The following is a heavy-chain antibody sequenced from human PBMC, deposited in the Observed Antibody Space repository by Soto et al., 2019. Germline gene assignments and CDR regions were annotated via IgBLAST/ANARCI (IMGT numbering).Heavy chain of an antibody. Sequence: ASVKVSCTASGYTFRSYAMHWVRQAPGQRLEWMGWINAGNGNTKYSQKFQGRVTITRDTSASTAYMELSSLRSEDTAVYYCAREFPSLSSSWREYFQHWGQGTLVTVSS. CDR2: INAGNGNT. D-gene: IGHD6-13*01. J-gene: IGHJ1*01. CDR1: GYTFRSYA. V-gene: IGHV1-3*01. CDR3: AREFPSLSSSWREYFQH.